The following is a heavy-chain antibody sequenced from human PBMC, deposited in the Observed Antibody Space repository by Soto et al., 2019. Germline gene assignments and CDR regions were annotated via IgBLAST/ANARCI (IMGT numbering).Heavy chain of an antibody. J-gene: IGHJ4*02. CDR2: ISSSSSYI. V-gene: IGHV3-21*01. CDR3: ARATSYDSSGYYYYYFDY. D-gene: IGHD3-22*01. Sequence: EVQLVESGGGLVKPGGSLRLSCAASGFTFSSYSMNWVRQAPGKGLEWVSSISSSSSYIYYADSVKGRFTISRDNAKNSLYLQMNSLGAEDTAVYYCARATSYDSSGYYYYYFDYWSKGTLVTVSS. CDR1: GFTFSSYS.